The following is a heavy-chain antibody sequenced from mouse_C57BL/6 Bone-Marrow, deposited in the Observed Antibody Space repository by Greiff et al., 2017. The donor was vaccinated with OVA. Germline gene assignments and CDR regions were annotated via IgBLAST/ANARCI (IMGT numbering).Heavy chain of an antibody. CDR1: GYTFTDYY. V-gene: IGHV1-75*01. Sequence: QVQLKESGPELVKPGASVKISCKASGYTFTDYYINWVKQRPGQGLEWIGWIFPGSGSTYYNEKFKGKATLTVDKSSSTAYMLLSSLASEDSAVYFCARWGYDGYYGFAYWGQGTLVTVSA. D-gene: IGHD2-3*01. CDR2: IFPGSGST. J-gene: IGHJ3*01. CDR3: ARWGYDGYYGFAY.